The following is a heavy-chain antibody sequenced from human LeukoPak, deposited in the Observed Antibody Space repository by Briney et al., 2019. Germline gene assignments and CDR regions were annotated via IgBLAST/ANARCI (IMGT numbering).Heavy chain of an antibody. CDR2: IYQSGST. CDR1: GGSISSGSYY. CDR3: ARVEEGYGSGRREDYFYYYMDV. Sequence: PSETLSLTCTVSGGSISSGSYYWSWIRQPPGRGLEWIGYIYQSGSTNYNPSLKRRITISVDTSKNQFSLKLSSVTAADTAVYYCARVEEGYGSGRREDYFYYYMDVWGKGTTVTISS. D-gene: IGHD3-10*01. J-gene: IGHJ6*03. V-gene: IGHV4-61*01.